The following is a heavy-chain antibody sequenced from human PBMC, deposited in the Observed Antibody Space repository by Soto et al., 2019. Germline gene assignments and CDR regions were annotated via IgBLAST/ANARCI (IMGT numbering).Heavy chain of an antibody. V-gene: IGHV4-39*01. CDR3: ARHIHSSSWDKEGYYYYYYMDV. CDR1: GGSISSSSYY. Sequence: SETLSLTCTVSGGSISSSSYYWGWIRQPPGKGLEWIGSIYYSGSTYYNPSLKSRVTISVDTSKNQFSLKLSSVTAADTAVYYCARHIHSSSWDKEGYYYYYYMDVWGKGTTVTVSS. CDR2: IYYSGST. J-gene: IGHJ6*03. D-gene: IGHD6-13*01.